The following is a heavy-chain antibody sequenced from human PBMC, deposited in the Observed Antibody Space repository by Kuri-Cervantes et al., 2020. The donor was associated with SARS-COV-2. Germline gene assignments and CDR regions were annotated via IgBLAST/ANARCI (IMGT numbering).Heavy chain of an antibody. D-gene: IGHD1-26*01. CDR2: ISGSGGST. CDR1: GFTFSSYA. J-gene: IGHJ3*02. Sequence: ETLSLTCAASGFTFSSYAMSWVRQAPGKGLEWVSAISGSGGSTYYADSVKGRFTISRDNSKNTLYLQMNSLRAEDTAVYYCAKPRSGSYLDAFDIWGQGTMVTVSS. V-gene: IGHV3-23*01. CDR3: AKPRSGSYLDAFDI.